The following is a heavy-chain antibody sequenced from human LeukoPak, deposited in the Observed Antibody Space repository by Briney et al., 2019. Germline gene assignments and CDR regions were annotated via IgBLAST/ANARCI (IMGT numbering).Heavy chain of an antibody. J-gene: IGHJ4*02. CDR1: GFTVSSNS. CDR2: IYSGNTI. Sequence: PGGSLRLSCAASGFTVSSNSMSWVRQAPGEGLEWVSTIYSGNTICYADSVKDRFTISRDNSKNTLYLQMNSLRAEDTAVYFCARGLSSGPMGYWGQGTLVTVSS. V-gene: IGHV3-66*01. CDR3: ARGLSSGPMGY. D-gene: IGHD6-19*01.